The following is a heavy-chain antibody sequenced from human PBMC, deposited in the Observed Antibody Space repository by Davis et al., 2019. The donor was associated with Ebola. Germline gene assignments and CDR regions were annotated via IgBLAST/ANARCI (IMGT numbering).Heavy chain of an antibody. J-gene: IGHJ6*03. V-gene: IGHV3-30*18. CDR1: GFTFSSYG. CDR3: AKGTVPAAMVKYYYMDV. CDR2: ISYDGSNK. Sequence: PGGSLRLSCAASGFTFSSYGMHWVRQAPGKGLEWVAVISYDGSNKYYADSVKGRFTISRDNSKNTLYLQMNSLRAEDTAVYYCAKGTVPAAMVKYYYMDVWGKGTTVTVSS. D-gene: IGHD2-2*01.